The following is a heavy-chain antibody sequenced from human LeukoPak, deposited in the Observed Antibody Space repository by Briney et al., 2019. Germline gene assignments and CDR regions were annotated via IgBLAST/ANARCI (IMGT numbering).Heavy chain of an antibody. J-gene: IGHJ4*02. CDR2: IYASGTT. D-gene: IGHD6-19*01. CDR3: AREAVASPIFDY. Sequence: SETLSLTCSVSGSSITRNYWSWIRQPVGRGLEWIGRIYASGTTNYNPPLQSRATISLDKSKNQFSLKLSSVTAADTAVYYCAREAVASPIFDYWGQGALVTVSS. CDR1: GSSITRNY. V-gene: IGHV4-4*07.